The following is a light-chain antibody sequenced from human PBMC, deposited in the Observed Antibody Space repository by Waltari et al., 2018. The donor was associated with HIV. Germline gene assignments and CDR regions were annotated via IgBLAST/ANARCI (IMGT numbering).Light chain of an antibody. CDR3: QQNYSTPWT. Sequence: DIQMTQSPRSLSAYVGDSVTITCRASQSISSYLNWYQQKPGKAPKLLIYAASSLQSGVPSRFSGSGSGTDFTLTISSLQPEDFATYYCQQNYSTPWTFGQGTKVEIK. CDR1: QSISSY. CDR2: AAS. J-gene: IGKJ1*01. V-gene: IGKV1-39*01.